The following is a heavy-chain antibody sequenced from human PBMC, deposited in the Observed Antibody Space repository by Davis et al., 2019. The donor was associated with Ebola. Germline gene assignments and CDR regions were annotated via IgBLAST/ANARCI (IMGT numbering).Heavy chain of an antibody. CDR1: GGSISSGGYY. J-gene: IGHJ4*02. CDR2: IYYSGST. Sequence: LRLSCTVSGGSISSGGYYWSWIRQHPGKGLEWIGYIYYSGSTYYNPSLKSRVTISVDTSKNQFSLKLSSVTAADTAVYYCARGRGIVATIRFDYWGQGTLVTVSS. V-gene: IGHV4-31*03. CDR3: ARGRGIVATIRFDY. D-gene: IGHD5-12*01.